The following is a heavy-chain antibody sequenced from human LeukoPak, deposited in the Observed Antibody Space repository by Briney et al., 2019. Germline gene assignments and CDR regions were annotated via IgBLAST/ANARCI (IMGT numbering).Heavy chain of an antibody. J-gene: IGHJ5*02. V-gene: IGHV3-23*01. CDR3: AKEGAYAALNA. Sequence: GGSLRLSCAASGFIFSSDAMNWVRQAPGKGLDWVSGVSGSGGTTVYADSVKGRFTISRDNSKNTLYLQMNSLRAEDTAVYYCAKEGAYAALNAWGQGTLVSVSP. D-gene: IGHD1-26*01. CDR2: VSGSGGTT. CDR1: GFIFSSDA.